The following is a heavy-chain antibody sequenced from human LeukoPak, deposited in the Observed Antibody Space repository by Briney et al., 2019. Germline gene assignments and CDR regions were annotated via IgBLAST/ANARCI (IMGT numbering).Heavy chain of an antibody. Sequence: ASVKVSCKASGYIFISYGVSWVRQAPGQGLEWMGWIRAYNGNTNYAQKLQDRVTMTTDTSTSTAFMELRRLRSDDTAVYYCARVLVRAGVAVADTWGPGTLVTVSS. CDR1: GYIFISYG. J-gene: IGHJ5*02. CDR2: IRAYNGNT. CDR3: ARVLVRAGVAVADT. V-gene: IGHV1-18*01. D-gene: IGHD6-19*01.